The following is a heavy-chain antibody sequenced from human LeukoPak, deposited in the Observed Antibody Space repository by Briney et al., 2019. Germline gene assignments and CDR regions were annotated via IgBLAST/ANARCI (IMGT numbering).Heavy chain of an antibody. V-gene: IGHV3-23*01. D-gene: IGHD1-14*01. J-gene: IGHJ3*02. CDR3: ARRGTGPRAFDI. CDR2: ISGSGGST. CDR1: GFTFSSYA. Sequence: GGSLRLSCAASGFTFSSYAMSWVRQAPGKGLEWVSAISGSGGSTYYADSVKGRFTISRDNSKNSLYLQMNSLRAEDTAVYYCARRGTGPRAFDIWGQGTMVTVSS.